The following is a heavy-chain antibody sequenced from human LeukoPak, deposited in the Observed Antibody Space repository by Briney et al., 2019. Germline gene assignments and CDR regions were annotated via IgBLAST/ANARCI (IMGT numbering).Heavy chain of an antibody. V-gene: IGHV4-30-4*01. Sequence: PSETLSLTCAVYGGSFSGYYWSWIRQPPGKGLEWIGYIYYSGSTYYNPSLKGRVTISVDTSKNQFSLKLSSVTAADTAVYYCARVPFRSYYDSSGYCFDYWGQGTLVTVSS. CDR1: GGSFSGYY. D-gene: IGHD3-22*01. CDR2: IYYSGST. J-gene: IGHJ4*02. CDR3: ARVPFRSYYDSSGYCFDY.